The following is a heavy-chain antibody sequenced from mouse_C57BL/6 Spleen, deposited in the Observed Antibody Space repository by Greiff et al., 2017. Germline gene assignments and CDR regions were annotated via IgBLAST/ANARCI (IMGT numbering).Heavy chain of an antibody. V-gene: IGHV1-80*01. J-gene: IGHJ4*01. Sequence: QVQLKQPGAELVKPGASVKISCKASGYAFSSYWMNWVKQRPGKGLAWIGQIYPGDGDTNYNGKFKGKATLTAAKTSSTAYMQLSILTSADSAVYFCARGSTRVVATGEAVGCWGKGTSVTVSS. D-gene: IGHD1-1*01. CDR1: GYAFSSYW. CDR3: ARGSTRVVATGEAVGC. CDR2: IYPGDGDT.